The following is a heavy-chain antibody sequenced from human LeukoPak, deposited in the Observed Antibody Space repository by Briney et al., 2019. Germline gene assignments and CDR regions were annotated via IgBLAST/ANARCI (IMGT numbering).Heavy chain of an antibody. D-gene: IGHD2-15*01. CDR1: GGSISSYY. CDR2: IYYSGST. J-gene: IGHJ6*03. Sequence: PAETLSLTCTVSGGSISSYYWSWIRQPPGKGLECIGYIYYSGSTNYNPSLKSRVTISVDTSKNQFSLKLSSVTAADTAVYYCARTTEGYCRGRSCYSYYYYMDVWGKGTTVTVSS. V-gene: IGHV4-59*01. CDR3: ARTTEGYCRGRSCYSYYYYMDV.